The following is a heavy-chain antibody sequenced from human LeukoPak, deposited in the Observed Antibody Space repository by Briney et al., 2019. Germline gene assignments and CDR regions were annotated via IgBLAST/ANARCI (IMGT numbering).Heavy chain of an antibody. CDR1: GGSISSYY. D-gene: IGHD6-19*01. J-gene: IGHJ4*02. CDR2: IYYSGST. Sequence: PSETLSLTCTVSGGSISSYYWSWIRQPPGKGLEWIGYIYYSGSTNYNPSLKSRVTISVDTSKNQFSLKLSSVTAADTAVYYCARQGYSSGWPTKPDTYYFDYWGQGTLVTVSS. V-gene: IGHV4-59*08. CDR3: ARQGYSSGWPTKPDTYYFDY.